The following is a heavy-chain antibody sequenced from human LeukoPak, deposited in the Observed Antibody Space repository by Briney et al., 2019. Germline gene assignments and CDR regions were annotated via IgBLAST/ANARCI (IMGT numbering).Heavy chain of an antibody. Sequence: GGSLRLSCAASGFTFSSYAMHWVRQAPGKGLEWVAVISYDGSNKYYADSVKGRFTISRDNSKNTLYLQMNSLRAEDTAVYYCARVAPGQDIVVVPAATRYYYYYMDVWGKGTTVTVSS. CDR2: ISYDGSNK. CDR3: ARVAPGQDIVVVPAATRYYYYYMDV. D-gene: IGHD2-2*01. CDR1: GFTFSSYA. J-gene: IGHJ6*03. V-gene: IGHV3-30-3*01.